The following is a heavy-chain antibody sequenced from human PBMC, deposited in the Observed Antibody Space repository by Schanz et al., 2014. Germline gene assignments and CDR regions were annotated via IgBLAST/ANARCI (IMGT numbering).Heavy chain of an antibody. CDR2: ISSSSSTI. V-gene: IGHV3-48*01. Sequence: EVQLVQSGGGLVQPGGSLRLSCAASGFGFSSYSMNWVRQAPGKGLEWVSYISSSSSTIYHADSVKGRFTISRDNSKNTVYLQMNSLRPGDTAVYYCARESSNDIVLVPGAVFDHWGQGILVTVSS. CDR3: ARESSNDIVLVPGAVFDH. D-gene: IGHD2-2*01. CDR1: GFGFSSYS. J-gene: IGHJ4*02.